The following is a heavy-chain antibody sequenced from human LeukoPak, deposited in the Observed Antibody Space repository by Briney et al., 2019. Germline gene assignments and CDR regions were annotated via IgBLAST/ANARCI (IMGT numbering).Heavy chain of an antibody. CDR3: AKIALSWVAGTIDL. CDR1: GFTFNSYA. D-gene: IGHD6-19*01. V-gene: IGHV3-23*01. J-gene: IGHJ5*02. CDR2: IRNSDGST. Sequence: GGSLRLSCAASGFTFNSYAMSWVRQAPGKGLEWVSGIRNSDGSTYYAESVKGRFTISRDNSKNTVYLQMNSLRVEDTAVYYCAKIALSWVAGTIDLWGRGTLATVSS.